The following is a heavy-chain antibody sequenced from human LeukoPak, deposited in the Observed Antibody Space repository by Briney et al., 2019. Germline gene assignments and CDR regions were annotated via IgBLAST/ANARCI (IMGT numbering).Heavy chain of an antibody. D-gene: IGHD7-27*01. J-gene: IGHJ4*02. Sequence: ASVKAFCKVSGYTLTELSMHWVRQAPGKGLEWMGGFDPEDGETIYAQKFQGRVTMTEDTSTDTAYMELSSLRSKDTAVYYCATGQLGRNSLDYWGQGTLVTVSS. CDR2: FDPEDGET. CDR1: GYTLTELS. V-gene: IGHV1-24*01. CDR3: ATGQLGRNSLDY.